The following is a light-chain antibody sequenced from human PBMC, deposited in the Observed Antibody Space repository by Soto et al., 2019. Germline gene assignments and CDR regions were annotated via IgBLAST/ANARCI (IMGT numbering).Light chain of an antibody. CDR2: DVS. V-gene: IGLV2-14*01. CDR1: NSDVGAYNY. CDR3: SSYKTGSPLWV. J-gene: IGLJ3*02. Sequence: QSALTQPASVSGSPGQSITISCTGSNSDVGAYNYVSWYQQHPGKAPKLMIYDVSSRPSVVSNRFSGSKSGNTASLTISGLQAEDEADYYCSSYKTGSPLWVFGGGTKVTVL.